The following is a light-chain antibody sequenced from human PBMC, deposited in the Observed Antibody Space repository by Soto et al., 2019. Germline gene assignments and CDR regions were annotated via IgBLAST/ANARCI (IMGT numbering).Light chain of an antibody. CDR1: QSVNTD. J-gene: IGKJ1*01. Sequence: EIVLTQSPATLSLSQGERATLSCRASQSVNTDLAWYQQKPGQAPRLLIYDASDRATGIPARFSGSGAGTDFTFTISSLEAEDFAVYSFQHLRMFGQGTKVDIK. V-gene: IGKV3-11*01. CDR2: DAS. CDR3: QHLRM.